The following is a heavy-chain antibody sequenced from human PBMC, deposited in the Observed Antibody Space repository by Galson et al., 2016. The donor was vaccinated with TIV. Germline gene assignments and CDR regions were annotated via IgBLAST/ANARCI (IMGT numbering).Heavy chain of an antibody. CDR1: GFTFSSYA. V-gene: IGHV3-23*01. CDR3: AKQFVDV. J-gene: IGHJ6*02. D-gene: IGHD5-24*01. Sequence: SLRLSCAASGFTFSSYAMNWVRQAPGKGLEWVSSISENSGSTDYADSVKGRFTISRDNSKNTLYLQMDSQRAEDTAVYYCAKQFVDVWGQGTTVTVSS. CDR2: ISENSGST.